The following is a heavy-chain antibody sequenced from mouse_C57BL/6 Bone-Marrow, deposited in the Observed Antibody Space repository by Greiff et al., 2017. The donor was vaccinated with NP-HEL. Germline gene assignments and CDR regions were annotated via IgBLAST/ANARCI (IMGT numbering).Heavy chain of an antibody. CDR3: ATRSTLYYYAMDY. CDR1: GFNIKDYY. J-gene: IGHJ4*01. D-gene: IGHD5-1*01. Sequence: VQLKQSGAELVKPGASVKLSCTASGFNIKDYYMHWVKQRTEQGLEWIGRIDPEDGETKYAPKFQGKATITADTSSNTAYLQLSSLTSEDTAVDYCATRSTLYYYAMDYWGQGTSVTVSS. CDR2: IDPEDGET. V-gene: IGHV14-2*01.